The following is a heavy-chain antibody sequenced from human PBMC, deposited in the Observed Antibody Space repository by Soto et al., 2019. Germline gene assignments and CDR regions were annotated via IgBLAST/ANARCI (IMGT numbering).Heavy chain of an antibody. CDR2: IWYDGSNK. CDR1: VFTFSSYG. Sequence: GGSLRLSCAASVFTFSSYGIHWLRQAPGKGLGWVAVIWYDGSNKYYADSVKGRFTISRDNSKNTLYLQMNSLIAEDTAVYYCARDGPAVAGNNNWFDPWGQGTMVTVSS. J-gene: IGHJ5*02. CDR3: ARDGPAVAGNNNWFDP. V-gene: IGHV3-33*01. D-gene: IGHD6-19*01.